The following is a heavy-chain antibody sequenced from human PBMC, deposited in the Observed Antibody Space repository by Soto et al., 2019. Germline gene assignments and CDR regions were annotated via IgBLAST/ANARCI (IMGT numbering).Heavy chain of an antibody. Sequence: GGSLGLSCAASGFTFSSYVMNWVRQAPGKGLEWVSYISSSGSTIYYADSVKGRFTISRDNAKNSLYLQMNSLRAEDTAVYYCASGGSYLLFDYWGQGTLVTVSS. CDR2: ISSSGSTI. V-gene: IGHV3-48*03. CDR1: GFTFSSYV. J-gene: IGHJ4*02. CDR3: ASGGSYLLFDY. D-gene: IGHD1-26*01.